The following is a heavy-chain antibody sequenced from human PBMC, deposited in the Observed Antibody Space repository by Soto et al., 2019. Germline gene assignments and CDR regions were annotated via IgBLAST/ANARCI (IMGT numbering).Heavy chain of an antibody. CDR3: AHRPSGWYLFDY. Sequence: GSGPTLVNPTQTLTLTCSFSGFSLSTSGVGVGWIRQPPGKALEWLALVYWNDDKRYSPSLKARLTITKDTSKNQVVLTMTNMDPVDTATYYCAHRPSGWYLFDYWGQGTLVTVSS. CDR2: VYWNDDK. V-gene: IGHV2-5*01. J-gene: IGHJ4*02. CDR1: GFSLSTSGVG. D-gene: IGHD6-19*01.